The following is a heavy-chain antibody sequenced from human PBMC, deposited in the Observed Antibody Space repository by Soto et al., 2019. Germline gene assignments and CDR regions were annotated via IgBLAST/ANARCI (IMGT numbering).Heavy chain of an antibody. J-gene: IGHJ4*02. CDR3: ARRGSGHTFDY. V-gene: IGHV4-39*02. Sequence: QLQLQESGPGLVKPSETLSLTCAXXXXSITXXXXXXXXXXXXXXXRLEWIGSLYSGSTYYNPSLKSRVTISADTSKNDFSLRLTSVTAADTAVYYCARRGSGHTFDYWGQGTLVTVSS. CDR1: XXSITXXXXX. CDR2: LYSGST. D-gene: IGHD3-10*01.